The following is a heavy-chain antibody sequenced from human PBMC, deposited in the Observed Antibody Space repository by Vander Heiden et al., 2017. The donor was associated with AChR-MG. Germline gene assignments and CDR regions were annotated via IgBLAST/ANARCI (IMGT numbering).Heavy chain of an antibody. CDR3: ARDPGDILTGYYASYYMDV. V-gene: IGHV3-74*01. D-gene: IGHD3-9*01. Sequence: VQLVESGGGLVQPGGSLILSCAASGFPFSSYWLHWVRQAPGKGLVWVSRINSDGSSTSYADSVKGRFTISRDNAKNTLYLQMNSLRAEDTAVYYCARDPGDILTGYYASYYMDVWGKGTTVTVSS. CDR1: GFPFSSYW. CDR2: INSDGSST. J-gene: IGHJ6*03.